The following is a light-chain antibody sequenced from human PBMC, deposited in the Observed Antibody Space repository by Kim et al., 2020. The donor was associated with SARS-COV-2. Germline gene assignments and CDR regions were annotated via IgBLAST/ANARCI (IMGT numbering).Light chain of an antibody. J-gene: IGLJ3*02. CDR3: QAWDRTTVV. CDR2: QDS. Sequence: VAPGQTASITCSGDKLGIKYACWYQQKPGQSPVLVIYQDSKRPSGIPERFSGSNSGNTATLTLSGTQAMDEADYYCQAWDRTTVVFGGGTQLTVL. V-gene: IGLV3-1*01. CDR1: KLGIKY.